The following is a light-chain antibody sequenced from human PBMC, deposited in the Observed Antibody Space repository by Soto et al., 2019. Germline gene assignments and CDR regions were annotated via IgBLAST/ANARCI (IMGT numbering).Light chain of an antibody. CDR2: KAS. Sequence: DIQMTQSPSTLSASVGDRVTITCRASQSISSWLAWYQQKPGKAPKLLIYKASSLESGVPSRFSGSGSGTEFPLTFSSLQPDDFATYYCQQYNTYPVTFGQGTKVEIK. CDR3: QQYNTYPVT. CDR1: QSISSW. J-gene: IGKJ1*01. V-gene: IGKV1-5*03.